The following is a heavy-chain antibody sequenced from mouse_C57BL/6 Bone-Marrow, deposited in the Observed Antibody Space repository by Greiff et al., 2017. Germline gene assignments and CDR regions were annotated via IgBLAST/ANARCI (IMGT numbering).Heavy chain of an antibody. V-gene: IGHV1-81*01. J-gene: IGHJ3*01. CDR3: ARQLRLPSFAD. CDR2: IYPRSGNT. D-gene: IGHD3-2*02. CDR1: GYNFTSYG. Sequence: QVQLQQSGAELARPGASVTLSCKASGYNFTSYGISWVKQRTGQGLEWIGEIYPRSGNTYYNEKLKGKATLTADKSSSTAYMELRSLTSEDSAVYFCARQLRLPSFADWGQGTLVTVSA.